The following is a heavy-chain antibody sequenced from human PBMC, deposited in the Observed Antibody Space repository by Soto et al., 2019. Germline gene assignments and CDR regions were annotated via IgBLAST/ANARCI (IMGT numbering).Heavy chain of an antibody. D-gene: IGHD2-8*01. CDR3: LKDAPNGAIGD. V-gene: IGHV3-9*01. CDR2: VSPTGDTV. J-gene: IGHJ4*02. CDR1: GFRFEQYV. Sequence: VPVVASGGGLVQPGRSLRLSCAVSGFRFEQYVMHWVRQAPGKGLECVSTVSPTGDTVAYADSVEGRFTVSRDNAKHSLYLQMSSLKGEDTAFYYCLKDAPNGAIGDWGQGTLVTVSS.